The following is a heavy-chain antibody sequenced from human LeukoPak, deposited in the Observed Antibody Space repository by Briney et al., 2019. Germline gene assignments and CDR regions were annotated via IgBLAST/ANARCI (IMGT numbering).Heavy chain of an antibody. Sequence: GGSLRLSCAASGSTFSSYAMSWVRQAPGKGLEGVSAISGSGGSTYYADSVKGRFTISRDNSKNTLYLQMNSLRAEDTAVYYCAKTRYCSSTSCYDYWGQGTLVTVSS. CDR3: AKTRYCSSTSCYDY. D-gene: IGHD2-2*01. J-gene: IGHJ4*02. CDR2: ISGSGGST. V-gene: IGHV3-23*01. CDR1: GSTFSSYA.